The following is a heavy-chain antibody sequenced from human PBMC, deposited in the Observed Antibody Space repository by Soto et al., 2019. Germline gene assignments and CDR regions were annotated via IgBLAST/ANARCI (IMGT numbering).Heavy chain of an antibody. CDR1: GYTFTSYA. V-gene: IGHV1-3*01. CDR3: ARDSAPFGVVISSKLGPNNPNDY. D-gene: IGHD3-3*01. J-gene: IGHJ4*02. Sequence: GASVKVSCKASGYTFTSYAMHWVRQAPGQRLEWMGWINAGNGNTKYSQKFQGRVTITRDTSASTAYMELSSLRSEDTAVYYCARDSAPFGVVISSKLGPNNPNDYWGQGTLVTVSS. CDR2: INAGNGNT.